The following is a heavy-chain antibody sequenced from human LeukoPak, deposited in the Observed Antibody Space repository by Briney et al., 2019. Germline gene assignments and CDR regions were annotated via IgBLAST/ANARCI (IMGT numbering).Heavy chain of an antibody. J-gene: IGHJ4*02. D-gene: IGHD3/OR15-3a*01. CDR1: GGSFSGYY. CDR2: LSGSGDRT. CDR3: AMDRGY. Sequence: ETLSLTCAVYGGSFSGYYWSWVRQAPGRGLEWVSALSGSGDRTYYADSVKGRFTISRDNSENTVYLQMNSLRAEDTAVYYCAMDRGYWGQGTLVTVSS. V-gene: IGHV3-23*01.